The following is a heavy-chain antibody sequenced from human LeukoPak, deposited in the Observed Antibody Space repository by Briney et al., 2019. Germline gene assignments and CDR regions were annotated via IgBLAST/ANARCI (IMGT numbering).Heavy chain of an antibody. Sequence: GGSLRLSCAASGFTFSSYGMTWVRQAPGKGLEWVSSISTSGGTTYYADSVKGRFTISRDNSKNTLYLQMNSLRAEDTAVYYCARDSRGGYSYGAFDYWGQGTLVTVSS. D-gene: IGHD5-18*01. CDR3: ARDSRGGYSYGAFDY. CDR1: GFTFSSYG. J-gene: IGHJ4*02. CDR2: ISTSGGTT. V-gene: IGHV3-23*01.